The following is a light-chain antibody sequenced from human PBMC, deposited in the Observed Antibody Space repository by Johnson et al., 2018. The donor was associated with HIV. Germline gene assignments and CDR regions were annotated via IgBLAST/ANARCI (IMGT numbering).Light chain of an antibody. V-gene: IGLV1-51*02. CDR2: ENT. Sequence: HSVLTQPPSVSAAPGQKVTISCSGSSSNIGNKYVSWYQQLPGTAPKLLIYENTKRPSGIPDRFSGSKSGPSATLGITGLQTGDEADYYCGTWDTSLSAGGVFGSGTKVTVL. CDR3: GTWDTSLSAGGV. CDR1: SSNIGNKY. J-gene: IGLJ1*01.